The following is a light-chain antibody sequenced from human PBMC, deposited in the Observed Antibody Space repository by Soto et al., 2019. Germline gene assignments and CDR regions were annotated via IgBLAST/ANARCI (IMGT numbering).Light chain of an antibody. J-gene: IGLJ2*01. Sequence: SYELTQPPSVSVSPGQTASITCSGDKLGDKYARWYQQKPGQSPVLVIYQDKKRPSGIPERFSGSNSGNTATLTISGTQAMDEADYYCQAWDSSTVVFGGGTQRTVL. CDR2: QDK. CDR1: KLGDKY. CDR3: QAWDSSTVV. V-gene: IGLV3-1*01.